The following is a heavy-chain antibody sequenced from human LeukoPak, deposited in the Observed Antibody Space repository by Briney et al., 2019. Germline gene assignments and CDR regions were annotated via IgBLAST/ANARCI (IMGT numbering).Heavy chain of an antibody. V-gene: IGHV3-49*03. J-gene: IGHJ5*02. CDR2: IRSKAYGGTT. Sequence: GRSLRLSCTASGFTFGDYAMSWFRQAPGKGLEWVGFIRSKAYGGTTEYAASVKGRFTISRDDSKSIAYLQMNSLRTEDTAVYYCTRDGYSSSWSGWFDPWGQGTLVTVSS. CDR1: GFTFGDYA. CDR3: TRDGYSSSWSGWFDP. D-gene: IGHD6-13*01.